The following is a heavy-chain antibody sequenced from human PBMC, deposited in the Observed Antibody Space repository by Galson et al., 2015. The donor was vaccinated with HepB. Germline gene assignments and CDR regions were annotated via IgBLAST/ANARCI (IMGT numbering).Heavy chain of an antibody. Sequence: SLRLSCAASGFTFSDYYMNWVRQAPGKGLEWLSYISPDNSNVAYADSLKGRFTISRDHAKDSVFLQMNNLRPDDTAVYFCARGNRAGSWLGDYWGQGILVTVSS. CDR1: GFTFSDYY. D-gene: IGHD3-10*01. CDR3: ARGNRAGSWLGDY. J-gene: IGHJ4*02. CDR2: ISPDNSNV. V-gene: IGHV3-11*03.